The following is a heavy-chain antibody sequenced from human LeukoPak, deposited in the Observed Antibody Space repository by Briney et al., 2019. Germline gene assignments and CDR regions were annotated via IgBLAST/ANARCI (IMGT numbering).Heavy chain of an antibody. J-gene: IGHJ6*02. V-gene: IGHV3-53*01. CDR1: GFTVSSNY. Sequence: GGSLRLSCAASGFTVSSNYMNWVRQAPGKGLEWVAVIYSGGSTYYADSVKGRFTITRDSSKNTVYLQMNSLRAEDTAVYYCARDSETETGWYYYGMDVWGQGTTVTVSS. CDR2: IYSGGST. CDR3: ARDSETETGWYYYGMDV. D-gene: IGHD1-1*01.